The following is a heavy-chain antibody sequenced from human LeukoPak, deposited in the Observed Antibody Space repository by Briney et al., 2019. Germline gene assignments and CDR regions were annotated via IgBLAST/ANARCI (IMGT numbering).Heavy chain of an antibody. Sequence: LAGGSLRLSCAASGFTFSSYAMHWVRQAPGKGLEWVALISYDGSTRDYVDSEKGRFTTSRDNSINTLYLQMDSLRPEDTAVYYCARAPYSSGWYYLDYWGQGTLVTVSS. CDR2: ISYDGSTR. D-gene: IGHD6-19*01. CDR3: ARAPYSSGWYYLDY. J-gene: IGHJ4*02. V-gene: IGHV3-30*04. CDR1: GFTFSSYA.